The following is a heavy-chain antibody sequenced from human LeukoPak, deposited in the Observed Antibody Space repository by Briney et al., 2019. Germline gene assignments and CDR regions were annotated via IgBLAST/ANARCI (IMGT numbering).Heavy chain of an antibody. D-gene: IGHD6-19*01. CDR1: GGSFSGYY. J-gene: IGHJ4*02. V-gene: IGHV4-34*01. CDR2: INHSGST. Sequence: SETLSLTCAVYGGSFSGYYWSWIRQPPGKGLEWIGEINHSGSTNYNPSLKSRVTISVDTSKNQFSLKLSPVTAADTAVYYCARSSGWSYYFDYWGQGTLVTVSS. CDR3: ARSSGWSYYFDY.